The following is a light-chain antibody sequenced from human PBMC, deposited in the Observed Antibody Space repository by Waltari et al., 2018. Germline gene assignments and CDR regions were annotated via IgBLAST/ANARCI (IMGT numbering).Light chain of an antibody. CDR3: HLRSNWRYT. CDR1: QGVTKY. CDR2: DAS. Sequence: EIVLTQSPAILSLSPGERATLSCRPSQGVTKYLSWYQLKPGQAPRLLIYDASYRATGIPTRFSGSGSGTDFTLTISSLEPDDFAVYFCHLRSNWRYTFGQGTRLEI. J-gene: IGKJ2*01. V-gene: IGKV3-11*01.